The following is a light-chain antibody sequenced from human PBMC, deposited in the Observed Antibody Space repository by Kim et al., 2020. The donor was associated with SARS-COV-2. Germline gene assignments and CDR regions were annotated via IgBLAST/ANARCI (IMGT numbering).Light chain of an antibody. CDR3: AAWDDSLNYV. V-gene: IGLV1-44*01. Sequence: PGQRVTIPCSGSSSNIGSNTVNWYQQLPGTAPKLLIYSNNQRPSGVPDRFSGSKSGTSASLAISGLQSEDEADYYCAAWDDSLNYVFGTGTKVTVL. J-gene: IGLJ1*01. CDR2: SNN. CDR1: SSNIGSNT.